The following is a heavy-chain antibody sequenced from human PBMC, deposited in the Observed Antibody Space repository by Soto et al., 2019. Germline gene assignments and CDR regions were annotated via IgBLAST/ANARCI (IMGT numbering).Heavy chain of an antibody. J-gene: IGHJ4*02. V-gene: IGHV4-59*01. CDR1: GTSISSYY. CDR3: ARTTAVPNTLRSRYFFDF. Sequence: SETLSLTCTVSGTSISSYYWSWIRQPPGKGLEWIANIHYSGTTNYNPSLKSRVTISIDMSKNQFSLRLSSVTAADTALYYCARTTAVPNTLRSRYFFDFWGQGTLVTVS. CDR2: IHYSGTT. D-gene: IGHD3-9*01.